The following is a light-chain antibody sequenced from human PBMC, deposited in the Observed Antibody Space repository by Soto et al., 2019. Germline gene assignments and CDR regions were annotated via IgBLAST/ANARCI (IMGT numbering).Light chain of an antibody. CDR3: LQYDSYPYS. J-gene: IGKJ2*01. CDR1: PPPPPP. V-gene: IGKV1-5*01. CDR2: DAS. Sequence: DIQVTQSPSTLSASVGDRVTTTPPPPPPPPPPPAWFQQKPGKAPKLLIYDASNLQTGVPRRFSGSQTGTEFTLTISGLQPDDYASYFCLQYDSYPYSFGQGTKVEIK.